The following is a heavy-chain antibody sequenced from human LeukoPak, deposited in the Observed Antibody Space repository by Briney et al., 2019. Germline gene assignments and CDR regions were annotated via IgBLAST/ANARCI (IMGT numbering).Heavy chain of an antibody. J-gene: IGHJ4*02. CDR1: GFTFRSYW. CDR2: INWNGGST. CDR3: ARETAAAGTLDY. V-gene: IGHV3-20*04. Sequence: PGGSLRLSCAASGFTFRSYWMHWVRQAPGKGLEWVSGINWNGGSTGYADSVKGRFTISRDNAKNSLYLQMNSLRAEDTALYYCARETAAAGTLDYWGQGTLVTVSS. D-gene: IGHD6-13*01.